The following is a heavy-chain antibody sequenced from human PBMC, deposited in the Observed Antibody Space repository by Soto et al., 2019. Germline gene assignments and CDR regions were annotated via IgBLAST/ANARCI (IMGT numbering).Heavy chain of an antibody. CDR3: AADGAYYYDSSGYPGDYGMDV. CDR2: IVVGSGNT. J-gene: IGHJ6*02. CDR1: GFTFTSSA. D-gene: IGHD3-22*01. V-gene: IGHV1-58*01. Sequence: ASVKVSCKASGFTFTSSAVQWVRQARGQRLEWIGWIVVGSGNTNYAQKFQERVTITRDMSTSTAYMELSSLRSEDTAVYYCAADGAYYYDSSGYPGDYGMDVWGQGTTVTVSS.